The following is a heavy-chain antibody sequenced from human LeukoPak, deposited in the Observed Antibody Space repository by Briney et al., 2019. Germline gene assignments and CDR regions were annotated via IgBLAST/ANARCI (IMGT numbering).Heavy chain of an antibody. D-gene: IGHD3-16*02. CDR3: AREPPGGVIGSNMDV. CDR1: GFTFSSYA. J-gene: IGHJ6*02. CDR2: ISAGGGST. V-gene: IGHV3-23*01. Sequence: GGSLRLSCAASGFTFSSYAMTWVRQAPGKGLEWVSVISAGGGSTYYADSVKGRFTISRDNSKNTLYLQMNSVRAEDTAVYYCAREPPGGVIGSNMDVWGQGTIVTVSS.